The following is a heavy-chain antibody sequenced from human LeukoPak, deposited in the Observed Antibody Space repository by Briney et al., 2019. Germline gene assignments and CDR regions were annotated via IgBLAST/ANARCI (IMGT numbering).Heavy chain of an antibody. J-gene: IGHJ4*02. Sequence: PSETLSLTCTVSGGSINNYYWSWIRQPAGEGLEWIGHIYTSGRTNYNPSLKSPVTMSVDTSKKQFSMELRSVTAADTAVYYCARGSPAGSGLEFFFDYWGQGTLVTVS. CDR2: IYTSGRT. V-gene: IGHV4-4*07. CDR1: GGSINNYY. CDR3: ARGSPAGSGLEFFFDY. D-gene: IGHD3-10*01.